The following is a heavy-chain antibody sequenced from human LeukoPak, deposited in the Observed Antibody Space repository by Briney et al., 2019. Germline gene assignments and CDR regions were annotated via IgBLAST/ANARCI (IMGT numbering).Heavy chain of an antibody. J-gene: IGHJ4*02. CDR1: GFTFSIYS. V-gene: IGHV3-21*01. Sequence: GGSLRLSCAASGFTFSIYSITWVRQAPGKGLEWVSSISSSSSYIYYAGSVKGRFTISRDNAKNSLYLHMNSLRAEDTAVYFCAREPTVGTPPAWGQGTLVTVSS. CDR3: AREPTVGTPPA. D-gene: IGHD4-23*01. CDR2: ISSSSSYI.